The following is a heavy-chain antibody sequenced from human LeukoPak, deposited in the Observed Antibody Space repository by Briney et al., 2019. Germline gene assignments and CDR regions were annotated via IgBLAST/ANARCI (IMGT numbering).Heavy chain of an antibody. CDR1: VFTFSGYG. Sequence: GGSLRLSCAASVFTFSGYGMDWVRQAPDKGLEWVAFIRYDGSNKYYADSVKGRFTISRDNSKNTLYLQMNSLRAEDTAVYYCAKDPRAVYYYYYYYMDVWGKGTTVTISS. J-gene: IGHJ6*03. V-gene: IGHV3-30*02. CDR2: IRYDGSNK. D-gene: IGHD6-19*01. CDR3: AKDPRAVYYYYYYYMDV.